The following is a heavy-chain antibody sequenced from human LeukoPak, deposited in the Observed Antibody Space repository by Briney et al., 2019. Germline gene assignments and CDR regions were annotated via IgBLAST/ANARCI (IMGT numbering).Heavy chain of an antibody. CDR3: ARLSYGGWYFDL. J-gene: IGHJ2*01. V-gene: IGHV4-39*01. CDR2: IYYSGST. D-gene: IGHD4-23*01. Sequence: MPSETLSLTCTVSGGSISSSSYYWGWIRQPPGKGLEWIGSIYYSGSTYYNPSLKSRVTISVDTSKNQFSLKLSSVTAADTAVYYCARLSYGGWYFDLWGRGTLVTVSS. CDR1: GGSISSSSYY.